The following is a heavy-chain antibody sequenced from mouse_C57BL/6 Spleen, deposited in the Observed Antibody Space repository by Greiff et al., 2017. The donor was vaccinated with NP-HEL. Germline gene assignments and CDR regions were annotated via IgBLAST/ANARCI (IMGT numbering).Heavy chain of an antibody. V-gene: IGHV1-81*01. CDR3: AREIRSYFDY. J-gene: IGHJ2*01. CDR1: GYTFTSYG. CDR2: IYPRSGNT. Sequence: VKLMESGAELARPGASVKLSCKASGYTFTSYGISWVKQRTGQGLEWIGEIYPRSGNTYYNEKFKGKATLTADKSSSTAYMELRSLTSEDSAVYFCAREIRSYFDYWGQGTTLTVSS. D-gene: IGHD2-4*01.